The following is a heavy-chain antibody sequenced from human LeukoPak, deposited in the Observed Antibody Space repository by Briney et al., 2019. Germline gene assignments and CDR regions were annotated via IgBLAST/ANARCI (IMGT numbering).Heavy chain of an antibody. V-gene: IGHV4-38-2*02. CDR1: GYSISSGYY. CDR2: IYHSGST. CDR3: ARGLFGTYHAFDI. D-gene: IGHD1-1*01. J-gene: IGHJ3*02. Sequence: SQTLSLTCTVSGYSISSGYYWGWIRQPPGKGLEGIGSIYHSGSTYYNPSLKSRVTISVDTSKNQFSLKLSSVTAADTAVYYCARGLFGTYHAFDIWGQGTMVTVSS.